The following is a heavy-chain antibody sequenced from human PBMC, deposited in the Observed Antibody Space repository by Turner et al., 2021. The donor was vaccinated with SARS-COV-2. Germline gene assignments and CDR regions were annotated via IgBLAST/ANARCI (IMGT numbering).Heavy chain of an antibody. Sequence: EVQLVESGGGLVKPGGSLRLSCAASVFSFSSYTMNWVRQAPGKGLEWVSSISPSSRFIYYADSVKGRFTLSRDNAKNSLSLHMNSLRAEDTAMYYCARVDTTMIGGDYWGQGIQVSVSS. V-gene: IGHV3-21*06. CDR1: VFSFSSYT. CDR3: ARVDTTMIGGDY. D-gene: IGHD5-18*01. J-gene: IGHJ4*02. CDR2: ISPSSRFI.